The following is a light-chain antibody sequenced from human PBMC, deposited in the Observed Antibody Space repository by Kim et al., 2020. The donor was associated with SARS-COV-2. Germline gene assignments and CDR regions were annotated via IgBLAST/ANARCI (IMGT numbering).Light chain of an antibody. CDR2: DAV. J-gene: IGKJ2*01. CDR3: QQYELLPYT. V-gene: IGKV1-33*01. CDR1: QDIRKY. Sequence: DIQITQSPSSLSASAGETVTITFQASQDIRKYLNWFQQKPGKAPKLLIYDAVSLETGVPSRFSGSGSGTHFTFTIRSLQPEDIATYFCQQYELLPYTFGQGTKLEI.